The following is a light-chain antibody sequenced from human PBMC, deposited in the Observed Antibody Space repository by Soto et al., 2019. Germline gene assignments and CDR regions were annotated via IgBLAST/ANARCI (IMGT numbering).Light chain of an antibody. V-gene: IGKV1-5*03. CDR3: QQYNGYPWT. CDR1: QSISTW. J-gene: IGKJ1*01. CDR2: KAS. Sequence: DIQMTQSPSTLSASVGDLVTITCRASQSISTWLAWYQQKPGKAPKLLIYKASSLESGVPSRFSGSGSETEFTLTISSLQPDDFATYYCQQYNGYPWTFGQGTKVEIK.